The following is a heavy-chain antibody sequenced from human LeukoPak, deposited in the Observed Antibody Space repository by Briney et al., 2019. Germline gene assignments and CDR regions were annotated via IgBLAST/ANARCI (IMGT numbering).Heavy chain of an antibody. Sequence: GGSLRLSCAASGFTVSSNYMSWVRQAPGKGLEWVSVIYSGGSTYYADSVKGRFTISRDNAKNSLYLQMNSLRAEDTAVYYCARSEYGKTVDSYYPDYWGQGTLVTVSS. J-gene: IGHJ4*02. V-gene: IGHV3-66*01. CDR1: GFTVSSNY. CDR2: IYSGGST. D-gene: IGHD5-12*01. CDR3: ARSEYGKTVDSYYPDY.